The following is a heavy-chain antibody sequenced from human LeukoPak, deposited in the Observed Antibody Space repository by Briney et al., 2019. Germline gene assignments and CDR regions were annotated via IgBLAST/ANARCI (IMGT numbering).Heavy chain of an antibody. V-gene: IGHV4-34*01. J-gene: IGHJ4*02. Sequence: SETLSLTCAVYGGSFSGYYWSWIRQPPGKGLEWIGEINHSGSTNYNPSLKSRVTISVDTSKNQFSLKLSSVTAADTAVYYCATPHRYFRYCSSTSCYTGGEFDYWGQGTLVTVSS. D-gene: IGHD2-2*02. CDR3: ATPHRYFRYCSSTSCYTGGEFDY. CDR1: GGSFSGYY. CDR2: INHSGST.